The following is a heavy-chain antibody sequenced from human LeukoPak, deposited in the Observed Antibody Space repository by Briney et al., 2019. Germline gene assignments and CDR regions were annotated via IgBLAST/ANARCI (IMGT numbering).Heavy chain of an antibody. Sequence: GGSLRLSCAASGFTFSSFALHWVRQAPGKGLEWVAITSYDGSNEYYADSVKGRFTISRDNSKNTLYLQMNSLRAEDTAVYYCAKNGYYDFWSGYYTDDYYYGMDVWGQGTTVTVSS. J-gene: IGHJ6*02. D-gene: IGHD3-3*01. V-gene: IGHV3-30*04. CDR2: TSYDGSNE. CDR1: GFTFSSFA. CDR3: AKNGYYDFWSGYYTDDYYYGMDV.